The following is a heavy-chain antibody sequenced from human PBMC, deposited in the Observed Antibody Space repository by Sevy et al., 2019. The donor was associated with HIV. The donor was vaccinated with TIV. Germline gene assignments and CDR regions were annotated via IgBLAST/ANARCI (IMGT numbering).Heavy chain of an antibody. V-gene: IGHV3-23*01. D-gene: IGHD2-8*02. CDR2: ISGSDGST. CDR1: GFTFTNYA. Sequence: GGSLRLSCAASGFTFTNYAMNWVRQAPGKGLEWVSGISGSDGSTYYADSVKGRFTISRDNSKNALFLQMHSLRAEDTAVYYCAKDIVVLVGDAFDIWGQGTMVTVSS. J-gene: IGHJ3*02. CDR3: AKDIVVLVGDAFDI.